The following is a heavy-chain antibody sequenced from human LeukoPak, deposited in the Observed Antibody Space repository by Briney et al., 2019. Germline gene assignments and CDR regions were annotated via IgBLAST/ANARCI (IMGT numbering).Heavy chain of an antibody. Sequence: GESLKISCKGSGFSFTSYWIVGVRQMPGKGLESMGIIYPVDSDTRYSPSIQGQVTISADKSISTAYLQWSSLKASDTAMYYCARHNVPVAGTSAFDIWGQGTMVTVSS. CDR1: GFSFTSYW. CDR3: ARHNVPVAGTSAFDI. J-gene: IGHJ3*02. D-gene: IGHD6-19*01. CDR2: IYPVDSDT. V-gene: IGHV5-51*01.